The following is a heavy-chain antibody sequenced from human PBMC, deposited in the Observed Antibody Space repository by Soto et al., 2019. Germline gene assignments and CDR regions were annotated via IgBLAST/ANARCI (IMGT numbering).Heavy chain of an antibody. J-gene: IGHJ4*02. V-gene: IGHV3-23*05. D-gene: IGHD2-2*01. CDR2: IGPNPINI. CDR1: GFPFGSSG. Sequence: PWGSLRLSCAASGFPFGSSGILFVRHPPVEGLEWVAAIGPNPININYRDSVKGRFTISRDNSRNTVFLQMSALRAEDSALYYCTTARHCSSAACPAAEWGQGALVTVSS. CDR3: TTARHCSSAACPAAE.